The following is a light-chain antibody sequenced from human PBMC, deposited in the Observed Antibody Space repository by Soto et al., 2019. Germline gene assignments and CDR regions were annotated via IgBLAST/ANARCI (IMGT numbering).Light chain of an antibody. CDR2: EVS. CDR1: SSDVGGYNY. V-gene: IGLV2-8*01. Sequence: QSALTQPPSASGSPGQSVTISCTGTSSDVGGYNYVSWYQQHPGKAPKLMLYEVSKRPSGVPDRFSGSKSGNTASLTVSGLQAEDEADYYCTSYAGSNKFVVFGGWTKLTFL. CDR3: TSYAGSNKFVV. J-gene: IGLJ2*01.